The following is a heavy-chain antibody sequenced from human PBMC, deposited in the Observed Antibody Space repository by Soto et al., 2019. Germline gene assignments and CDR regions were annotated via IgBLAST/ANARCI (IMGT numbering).Heavy chain of an antibody. V-gene: IGHV1-3*01. CDR3: ARENRLTYYDFWSGYSYGMDV. CDR2: INAGNGNT. CDR1: GYPFTSYA. J-gene: IGHJ6*02. Sequence: VXSVKVSCKASGYPFTSYARHWVRQSPGQRLEWMGWINAGNGNTKYSQKFQGRVTITRDTSASTAYMELSSLRSEDTAVYYCARENRLTYYDFWSGYSYGMDVWGQGTTVTVSS. D-gene: IGHD3-3*01.